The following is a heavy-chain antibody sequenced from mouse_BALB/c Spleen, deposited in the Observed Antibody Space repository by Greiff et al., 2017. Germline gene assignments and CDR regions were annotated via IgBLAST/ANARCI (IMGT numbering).Heavy chain of an antibody. V-gene: IGHV14-3*02. J-gene: IGHJ4*01. CDR3: ALDGYDYAMDY. Sequence: VQLKQSGAELVKPGASVKLSCTASGFNIKDTYMHWVKQRPEQGLEWIGRIDPANGNTKYDPKFQGKATITADTSSNTAYLQLSSLTSEDTAVYYCALDGYDYAMDYWGQGTSVTVSS. CDR1: GFNIKDTY. D-gene: IGHD2-3*01. CDR2: IDPANGNT.